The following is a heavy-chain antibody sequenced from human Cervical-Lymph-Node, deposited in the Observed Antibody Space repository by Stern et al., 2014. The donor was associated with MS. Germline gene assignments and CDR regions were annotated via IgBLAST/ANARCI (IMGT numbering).Heavy chain of an antibody. J-gene: IGHJ4*02. Sequence: VQLLQSGSELKKPGASVKVSCKASGYTFTGYSMNWVRQAPGQGLEWRGWINTNTGKPTYARGFTGRFVLSLDTSVTTAYLRISSLKADDTALYYCARSSAWTDLDFWGQGTLVTVSS. CDR1: GYTFTGYS. CDR2: INTNTGKP. CDR3: ARSSAWTDLDF. D-gene: IGHD3-22*01. V-gene: IGHV7-4-1*02.